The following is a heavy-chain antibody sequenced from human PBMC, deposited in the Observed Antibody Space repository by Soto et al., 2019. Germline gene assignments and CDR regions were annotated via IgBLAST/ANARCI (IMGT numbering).Heavy chain of an antibody. V-gene: IGHV4-39*01. J-gene: IGHJ4*02. D-gene: IGHD3-22*01. CDR3: ARNSVNYYDSSGYPPGSFDY. CDR1: GGSISSSSYY. Sequence: ASETLSLTCTVSGGSISSSSYYWGWIRQPPGKGLEWIGSIYYSGSTYYNPSLKSRVTISVDTSKNQFSLKLSSVTAADTAVYYCARNSVNYYDSSGYPPGSFDYWGQGTLVTVSS. CDR2: IYYSGST.